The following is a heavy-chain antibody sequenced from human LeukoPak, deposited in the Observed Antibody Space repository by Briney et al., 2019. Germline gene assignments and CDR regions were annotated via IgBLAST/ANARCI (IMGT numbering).Heavy chain of an antibody. Sequence: QAGGSLRLSCAASGFTFSSYAMSWVRQAPGKGLEWVSAISGSGGSTYYADSVKGRFTISRDNSKNTLYLQMNSLRAEDTAVYYCAKESLLGHPSGYLYYFDYWGQGTLVTVSS. CDR2: ISGSGGST. CDR1: GFTFSSYA. D-gene: IGHD3-22*01. V-gene: IGHV3-23*01. CDR3: AKESLLGHPSGYLYYFDY. J-gene: IGHJ4*02.